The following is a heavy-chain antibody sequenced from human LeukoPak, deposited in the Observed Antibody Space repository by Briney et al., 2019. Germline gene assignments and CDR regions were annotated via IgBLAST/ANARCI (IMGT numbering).Heavy chain of an antibody. J-gene: IGHJ4*02. CDR1: GFTFSSYD. D-gene: IGHD4-23*01. Sequence: GGSLRLSCAASGFTFSSYDMHWVRQATGKGLEWVSAIGTAGDTYYPGSVKGRFTISRENAKNTLYLQMGSLRAEDMAVYYCARRGSGSNPFGYWGQGTLVTVSS. CDR2: IGTAGDT. CDR3: ARRGSGSNPFGY. V-gene: IGHV3-13*01.